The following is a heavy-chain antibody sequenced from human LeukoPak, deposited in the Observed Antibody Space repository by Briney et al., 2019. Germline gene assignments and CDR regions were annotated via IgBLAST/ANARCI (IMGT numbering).Heavy chain of an antibody. D-gene: IGHD3-10*01. Sequence: GGSLRLSCAASGVTFSSYGMHWVRQAPGKGLEWVAFIRYDGSNKYYADSVKGRFTISRDNSKNTLYLQMKTLKAEDTAFYYCARPLLYYYGSETYFWFDLWGQGTLVTVSS. CDR3: ARPLLYYYGSETYFWFDL. CDR2: IRYDGSNK. V-gene: IGHV3-30*02. CDR1: GVTFSSYG. J-gene: IGHJ5*02.